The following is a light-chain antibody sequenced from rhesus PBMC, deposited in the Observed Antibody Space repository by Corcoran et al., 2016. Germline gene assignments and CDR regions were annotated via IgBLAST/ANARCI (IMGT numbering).Light chain of an antibody. Sequence: DIQMTQSPSSLSASVGDTVTITCRASQDINIWLACYQQKPGKAPTLLIYKPFPLKSGGPSRFSGSGSGTDFTLTISSLQSDDFATYYCQQYNSRPPTFGPGTKVEIK. CDR1: QDINIW. J-gene: IGKJ1*01. V-gene: IGKV1-22*01. CDR2: KPF. CDR3: QQYNSRPPT.